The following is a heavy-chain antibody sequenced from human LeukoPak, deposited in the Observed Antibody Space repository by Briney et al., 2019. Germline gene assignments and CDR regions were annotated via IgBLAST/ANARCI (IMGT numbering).Heavy chain of an antibody. CDR2: ISGSGGST. Sequence: PGGSLRLSCAASGFTFSSYAMSWVRQAPGKGLEWASAISGSGGSTYYADSVKGRFTISRDNSKNTLYLQMNSLRAEDTAVYYCAKAPWQWLVRVQFDYWGQGTLVTVSS. V-gene: IGHV3-23*01. CDR3: AKAPWQWLVRVQFDY. J-gene: IGHJ4*02. CDR1: GFTFSSYA. D-gene: IGHD6-19*01.